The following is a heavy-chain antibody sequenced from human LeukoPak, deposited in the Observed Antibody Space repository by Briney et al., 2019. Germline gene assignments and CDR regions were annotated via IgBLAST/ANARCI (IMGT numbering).Heavy chain of an antibody. CDR2: MNPNSGNT. Sequence: ASVKVSCKASGYTFTSYDINWVRQATGQGLEWMGWMNPNSGNTGYAQKFQGRVTMTRNTSISTAYMELSSLRSEDTAVYYCARDHPPPGYSSSWSYYYYYSMDVWGQGTTVTVSS. V-gene: IGHV1-8*01. J-gene: IGHJ6*02. CDR3: ARDHPPPGYSSSWSYYYYYSMDV. D-gene: IGHD6-13*01. CDR1: GYTFTSYD.